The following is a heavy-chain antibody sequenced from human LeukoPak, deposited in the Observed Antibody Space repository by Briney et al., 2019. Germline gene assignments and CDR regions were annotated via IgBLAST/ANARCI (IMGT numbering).Heavy chain of an antibody. Sequence: GGSLRLSCAASGFTFRTYPIHWVRQAPGEGLEWVAVMSYDGSTTYYADSVKGRFTFSRDNSENTLFLQMNSLRAEDSAVYYCAKSLEMSTIMSAFDYWGQGTLVTVSS. CDR2: MSYDGSTT. CDR1: GFTFRTYP. V-gene: IGHV3-30*04. J-gene: IGHJ4*02. D-gene: IGHD5-24*01. CDR3: AKSLEMSTIMSAFDY.